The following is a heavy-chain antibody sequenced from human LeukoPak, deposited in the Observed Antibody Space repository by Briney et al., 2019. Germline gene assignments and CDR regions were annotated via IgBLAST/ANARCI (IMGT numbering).Heavy chain of an antibody. CDR3: ARGHRVDGYYVCDY. CDR1: GGTFSSYA. CDR2: MNPNSGNT. V-gene: IGHV1-8*02. Sequence: ASVKVSCKASGGTFSSYAISWVRQATGQGLEWMGWMNPNSGNTGYAQKFQGRVTMTRNTSISTAYMELSSLRSEDTAVYYCARGHRVDGYYVCDYWGQGTLVTVSS. D-gene: IGHD3-22*01. J-gene: IGHJ4*02.